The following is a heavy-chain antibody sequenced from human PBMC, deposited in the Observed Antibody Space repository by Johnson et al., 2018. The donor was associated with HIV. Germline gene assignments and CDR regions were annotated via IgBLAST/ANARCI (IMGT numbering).Heavy chain of an antibody. CDR2: ISWNSGSI. J-gene: IGHJ3*02. Sequence: VQLVESGGGVVQPGRSLRLSCAASGFPFSSFGMHWVRQAPGKGLEWVSGISWNSGSIGYADSVKGRFTISRDNAKNSLSLRMNSLRTDDTALYYCAKGGRYYDSSGSSAFDIWGQGKMVTVSS. D-gene: IGHD3-22*01. CDR1: GFPFSSFG. CDR3: AKGGRYYDSSGSSAFDI. V-gene: IGHV3-9*01.